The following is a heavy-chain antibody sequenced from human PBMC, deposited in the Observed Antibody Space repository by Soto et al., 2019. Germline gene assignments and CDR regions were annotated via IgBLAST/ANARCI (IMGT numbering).Heavy chain of an antibody. CDR1: GFTFSDYY. J-gene: IGHJ6*04. Sequence: GGSLRLSCAASGFTFSDYYMSWIRQAPGKGLEWVTYISSSGSTIYYADSVKGRFTISRDNAKNSLYLQMNSLRAEDTAVYYCARGDIVLMVYAIRGMDVWGKGTTVTSPQ. CDR2: ISSSGSTI. V-gene: IGHV3-11*01. CDR3: ARGDIVLMVYAIRGMDV. D-gene: IGHD2-8*01.